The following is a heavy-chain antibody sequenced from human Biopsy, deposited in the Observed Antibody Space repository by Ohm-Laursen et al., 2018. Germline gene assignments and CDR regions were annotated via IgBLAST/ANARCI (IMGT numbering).Heavy chain of an antibody. CDR3: ARNTGWYGDLYYFDY. CDR1: GYSFTSYY. D-gene: IGHD6-19*01. CDR2: INPSGSTT. Sequence: AATVKISCKASGYSFTSYYMHWVRQAPGQGLEWMGMINPSGSTTSYLQIFQGRVTMTRDTSKSTVYMELSSLRSADTAVYFCARNTGWYGDLYYFDYWGQGTLVTVSS. J-gene: IGHJ4*02. V-gene: IGHV1-46*01.